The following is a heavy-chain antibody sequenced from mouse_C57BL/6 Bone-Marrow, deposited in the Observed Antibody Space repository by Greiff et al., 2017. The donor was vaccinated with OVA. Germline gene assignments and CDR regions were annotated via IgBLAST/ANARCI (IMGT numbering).Heavy chain of an antibody. CDR1: GYAFSSSW. Sequence: VQGVESGPELVKPGASVKISCKASGYAFSSSWMNWVKQRPGKGLEWIGRIYPGDGDTNYNGKFKGKATLTADKSSSTAYMQLSSLTSEDSAVYFCARTGYYGSSYVSYWGQGTTLTVSS. J-gene: IGHJ2*01. V-gene: IGHV1-82*01. D-gene: IGHD1-1*01. CDR3: ARTGYYGSSYVSY. CDR2: IYPGDGDT.